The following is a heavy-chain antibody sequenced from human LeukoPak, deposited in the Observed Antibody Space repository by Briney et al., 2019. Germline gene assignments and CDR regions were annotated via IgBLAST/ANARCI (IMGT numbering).Heavy chain of an antibody. CDR2: ISSSSSYI. Sequence: GGSLRLSCAASGFTFSSYSMNWVRQAPGKGLEWVSSISSSSSYIYYADSVKGRFTISRDNAKNSLYLQMNSLRAEDTAVYYCARDHYYDSSGYYYGGYYFDYWGQGTLVTVSS. D-gene: IGHD3-22*01. J-gene: IGHJ4*02. V-gene: IGHV3-21*01. CDR1: GFTFSSYS. CDR3: ARDHYYDSSGYYYGGYYFDY.